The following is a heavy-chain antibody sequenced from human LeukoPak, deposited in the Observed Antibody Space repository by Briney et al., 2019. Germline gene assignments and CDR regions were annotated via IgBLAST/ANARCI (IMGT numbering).Heavy chain of an antibody. J-gene: IGHJ6*03. CDR1: GGSISSGSYY. D-gene: IGHD1/OR15-1a*01. Sequence: SQTLSLTCTVSGGSISSGSYYWSWIRQPAGKGLEWIGRIYTSGSTNYNPSLKSRVTISVDTSKNQFSLKLSSVTAADTAVYYCARARRTGYYYYMDVWGKGTTVTVSS. V-gene: IGHV4-61*02. CDR2: IYTSGST. CDR3: ARARRTGYYYYMDV.